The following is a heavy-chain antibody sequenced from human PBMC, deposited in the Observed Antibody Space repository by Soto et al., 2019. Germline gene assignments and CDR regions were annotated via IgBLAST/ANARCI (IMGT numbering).Heavy chain of an antibody. Sequence: SETLSLTCTVSGGSISSGGYYWSWIRQQPGKGLEWIGYIYHSGSTYYNPSLKSRVTISVDRSKNQFSLKLSSVTAADTAVYYCARVVAYGMDVWGQGTTVTVSS. CDR1: GGSISSGGYY. J-gene: IGHJ6*02. D-gene: IGHD3-10*01. CDR3: ARVVAYGMDV. CDR2: IYHSGST. V-gene: IGHV4-30-2*01.